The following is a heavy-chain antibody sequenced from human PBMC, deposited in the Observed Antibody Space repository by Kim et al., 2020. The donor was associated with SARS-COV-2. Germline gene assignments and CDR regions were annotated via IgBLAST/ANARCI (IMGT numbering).Heavy chain of an antibody. V-gene: IGHV3-74*01. Sequence: SATNYADSVKGRFTISRDNAKNTLYLQMNILRAEDTGVYFCVRDWYGIDYWGQGTLVTVSS. CDR2: SAT. CDR3: VRDWYGIDY. J-gene: IGHJ4*02. D-gene: IGHD6-13*01.